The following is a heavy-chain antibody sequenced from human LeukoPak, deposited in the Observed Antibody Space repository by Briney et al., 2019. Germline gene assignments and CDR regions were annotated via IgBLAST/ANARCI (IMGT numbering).Heavy chain of an antibody. D-gene: IGHD3-3*01. CDR3: AKVYYDFWSGRPGYFDL. CDR1: GFTFSSYG. Sequence: GGSLRLSCAASGFTFSSYGMHWVRQAPGKGLEWVAFIRYDGSNKYYADSVKGRFTISRDNSKNTLYLQMNSLRAEDTAVYYCAKVYYDFWSGRPGYFDLWGRGTLVSVSS. CDR2: IRYDGSNK. J-gene: IGHJ2*01. V-gene: IGHV3-30*02.